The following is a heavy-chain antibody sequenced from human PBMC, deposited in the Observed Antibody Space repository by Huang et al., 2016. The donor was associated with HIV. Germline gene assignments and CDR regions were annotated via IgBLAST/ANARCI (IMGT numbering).Heavy chain of an antibody. CDR1: GGSITDSNYY. Sequence: QLQLQESGPGLVRPSETLSLICTVSGGSITDSNYYWGGIRQPPGKGLGWIGSICYSGDTDYNPSLKSRVTMSVDTSKNRFSLDIRSVAVADTAIYYCARHFGSWSGYFDSWGQGTLVPVSS. V-gene: IGHV4-39*01. D-gene: IGHD3-10*01. CDR2: ICYSGDT. J-gene: IGHJ4*02. CDR3: ARHFGSWSGYFDS.